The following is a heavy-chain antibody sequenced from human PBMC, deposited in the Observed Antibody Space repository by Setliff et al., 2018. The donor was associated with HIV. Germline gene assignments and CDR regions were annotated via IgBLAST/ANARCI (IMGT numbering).Heavy chain of an antibody. CDR3: ARRDGRSMNAFEI. CDR1: DYTFTTYW. Sequence: KVSCKALDYTFTTYWIGWVRQKPGEGLEWMGIIYPDDSNIRYNPSFQSHVTISADKSIATAYLQVNDLKTSDTATYYCARRDGRSMNAFEIWGPGTMVTVSS. J-gene: IGHJ3*02. D-gene: IGHD6-13*01. CDR2: IYPDDSNI. V-gene: IGHV5-51*01.